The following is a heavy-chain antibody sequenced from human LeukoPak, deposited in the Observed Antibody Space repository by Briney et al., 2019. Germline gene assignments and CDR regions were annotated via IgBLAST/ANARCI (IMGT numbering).Heavy chain of an antibody. CDR2: ISYSGST. J-gene: IGHJ3*02. CDR3: ARDPTTVTKGFDI. D-gene: IGHD4-17*01. V-gene: IGHV4-59*11. CDR1: ADSFGTHY. Sequence: SETLSLTCTVSADSFGTHYWTWIRQPPGKGLEWIGYISYSGSTNYNPSLKSRVTISVDTSKKQFSLKMNSVTAADTAVYYCARDPTTVTKGFDIWGQGTLVTVSS.